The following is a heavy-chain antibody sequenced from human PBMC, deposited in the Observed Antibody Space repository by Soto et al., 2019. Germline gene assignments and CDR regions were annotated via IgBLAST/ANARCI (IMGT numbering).Heavy chain of an antibody. Sequence: AAVKVSCKASGYTSADFGISWVRQAPGQGLEWMGWVSGNNGASNPAPKVQGRITMTLDTSTGVSYMALRSLRSDDTAIYYYCARTAESNWFDPWGQGTLVTVSS. CDR2: VSGNNGAS. V-gene: IGHV1-18*04. CDR1: GYTSADFG. D-gene: IGHD6-19*01. CDR3: ARTAESNWFDP. J-gene: IGHJ5*02.